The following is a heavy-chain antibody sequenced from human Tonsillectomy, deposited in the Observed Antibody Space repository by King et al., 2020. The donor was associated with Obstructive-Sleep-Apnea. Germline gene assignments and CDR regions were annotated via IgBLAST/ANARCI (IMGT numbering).Heavy chain of an antibody. CDR3: AHRAVKVKVAGTYFDY. V-gene: IGHV2-5*01. CDR1: GFSLSTSGVG. CDR2: IYWNDDK. Sequence: ITLKESGPTLVKPTQTLTLTCTFSGFSLSTSGVGVGWIRQPPGKALEWLALIYWNDDKRYSPSLKSRLTITKDTSKNQVVLTMTNMDPVDTATYYCAHRAVKVKVAGTYFDYWGQGTLVTVSS. J-gene: IGHJ4*02. D-gene: IGHD6-19*01.